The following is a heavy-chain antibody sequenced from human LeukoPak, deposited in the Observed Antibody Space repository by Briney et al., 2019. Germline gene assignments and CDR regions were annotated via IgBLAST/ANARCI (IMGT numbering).Heavy chain of an antibody. J-gene: IGHJ4*02. CDR2: ISGSGDIT. V-gene: IGHV3-23*01. Sequence: GGSLRLSCAASGFTFSSYAVSWVRQAPGKGLEWVSAISGSGDITYYADSVKGRFAISRDNSKNTLDLQMNSLRAEDSAVYYCATLSYDYYVSSGLQINWGQGTLVTVSS. D-gene: IGHD3-22*01. CDR1: GFTFSSYA. CDR3: ATLSYDYYVSSGLQIN.